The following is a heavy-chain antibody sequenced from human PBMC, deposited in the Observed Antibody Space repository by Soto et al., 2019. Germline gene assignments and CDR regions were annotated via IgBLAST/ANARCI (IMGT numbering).Heavy chain of an antibody. Sequence: VQLVQSEAEVKKPGASVKVSCKASGYTFSNYGVTWVRQAPGQGLEWLGWISAYNGNSNYAQGLQGRVTMTTDTSTSTAYMELRSLSSDDTAMYYCARDPRRHYFDSVGYSNFDYWGQGTLVTGSS. CDR1: GYTFSNYG. D-gene: IGHD3-22*01. CDR3: ARDPRRHYFDSVGYSNFDY. J-gene: IGHJ4*02. V-gene: IGHV1-18*01. CDR2: ISAYNGNS.